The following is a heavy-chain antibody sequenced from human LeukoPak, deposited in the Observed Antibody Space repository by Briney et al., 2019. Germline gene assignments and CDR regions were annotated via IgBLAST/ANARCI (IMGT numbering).Heavy chain of an antibody. J-gene: IGHJ4*02. V-gene: IGHV4-59*08. CDR3: TRRVYYSDSSGWYFDY. Sequence: PSDTLSLTCTVSGGSLSNHYWSWIRQPPGKGLEWMGYVHYSGSANYNPSLKSRVTILADTSKNQFSLKLSSVTAADTAVYYCTRRVYYSDSSGWYFDYWGQGTLVTVSS. CDR2: VHYSGSA. CDR1: GGSLSNHY. D-gene: IGHD3-22*01.